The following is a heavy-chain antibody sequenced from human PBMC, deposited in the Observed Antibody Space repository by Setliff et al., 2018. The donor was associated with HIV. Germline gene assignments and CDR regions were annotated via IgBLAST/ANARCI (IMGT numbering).Heavy chain of an antibody. J-gene: IGHJ4*02. V-gene: IGHV4-4*07. Sequence: SETLSLTCSVSGGSISNFYWSWIRQPPGKGLEWVGHIYSTGDTNYNPSLKSRVTLSADTSKNPLSLSLTSVTAADTAVYYCARVRLTMIMMVDYFDQWGQGTLVTVSS. CDR2: IYSTGDT. CDR3: ARVRLTMIMMVDYFDQ. CDR1: GGSISNFY. D-gene: IGHD3-22*01.